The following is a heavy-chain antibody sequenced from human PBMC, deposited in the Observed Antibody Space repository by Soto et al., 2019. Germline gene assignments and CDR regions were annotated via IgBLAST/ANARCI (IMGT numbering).Heavy chain of an antibody. CDR1: DGKSVDHD. Sequence: TVSDGKSVDHDGRRISKTKRKGLEWIGYIYYSGSTNYNPSLKSRVTISVDTSKNQFPLKLSSVTAADTAVYFCVRDRIAMIGNLRELEFWGKGT. D-gene: IGHD3-22*01. V-gene: IGHV4-59*11. CDR2: IYYSGST. CDR3: VRDRIAMIGNLRELEF. J-gene: IGHJ4*02.